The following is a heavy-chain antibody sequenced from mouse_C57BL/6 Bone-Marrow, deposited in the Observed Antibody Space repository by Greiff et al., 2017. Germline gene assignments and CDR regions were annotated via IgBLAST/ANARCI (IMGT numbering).Heavy chain of an antibody. Sequence: EVQGVESGGDLVKPGGSLKLSCAASGFTFSSYGMSWVRQTPDKRLEWVATISSGGSYTYYPDSVKGRFTISRDNAKNTLYLQMSSLKSEDTAMYYCARHPPFITTVVDYWGQGTTLTVSS. CDR2: ISSGGSYT. CDR1: GFTFSSYG. CDR3: ARHPPFITTVVDY. J-gene: IGHJ2*01. D-gene: IGHD1-1*01. V-gene: IGHV5-6*01.